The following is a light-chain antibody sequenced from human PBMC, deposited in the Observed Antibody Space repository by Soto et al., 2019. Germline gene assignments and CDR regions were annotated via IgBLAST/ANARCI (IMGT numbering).Light chain of an antibody. V-gene: IGKV3-15*01. Sequence: EIVMTQSPATLSVSPGERATLSCRASQGVSSNLAWYQQKPGQPPRLLVYGASTRATGIPARFSGSGSGTQFTLTISSLQSEDFAVYYCQQHNNWPLTFGGGTKVEIK. CDR3: QQHNNWPLT. J-gene: IGKJ4*01. CDR1: QGVSSN. CDR2: GAS.